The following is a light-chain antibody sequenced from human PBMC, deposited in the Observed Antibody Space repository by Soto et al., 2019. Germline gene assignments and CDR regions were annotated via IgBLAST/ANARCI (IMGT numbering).Light chain of an antibody. Sequence: DIQVTESPSSLAASLVGRVAITCXASQNINNYLNWYQQRPGKAPTLLIYAASSLQSGVPSRFRGSGYGTDFALTITSLQPEDFAIYYCQQSYNSPPITFGQGTRLE. CDR2: AAS. V-gene: IGKV1-39*01. CDR3: QQSYNSPPIT. CDR1: QNINNY. J-gene: IGKJ5*01.